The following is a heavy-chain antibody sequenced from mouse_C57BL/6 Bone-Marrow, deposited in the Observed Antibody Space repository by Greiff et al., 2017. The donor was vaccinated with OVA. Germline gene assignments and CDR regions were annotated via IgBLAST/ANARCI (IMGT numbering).Heavy chain of an antibody. V-gene: IGHV14-4*01. CDR1: GFNIKDDY. CDR2: IDPENGDT. Sequence: EVQLQQSGAELVRPGASVKLSCTASGFNIKDDYMPWVKQRPEQGLEWIGWIDPENGDTEYASKFQGKATITADTSSNTAYLQLSSLTSEDTAVYYGTTTMVTNGDVDYWGQGTTLTVSS. D-gene: IGHD2-2*01. J-gene: IGHJ2*01. CDR3: TTTMVTNGDVDY.